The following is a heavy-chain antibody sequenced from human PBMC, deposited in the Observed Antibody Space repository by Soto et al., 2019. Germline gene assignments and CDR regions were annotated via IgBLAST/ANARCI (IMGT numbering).Heavy chain of an antibody. Sequence: SVKVSCKASGVSFRRNGISWVRQAPGQGLEWMGGIIPMFGTPNYGQKFRGRVTINADESTSTAYMDLSSLRSDDTAIYYCVRGTRDCSSASCYTPQGSFYYGMDVWGQGTTVTVSS. V-gene: IGHV1-69*13. CDR2: IIPMFGTP. CDR3: VRGTRDCSSASCYTPQGSFYYGMDV. J-gene: IGHJ6*02. CDR1: GVSFRRNG. D-gene: IGHD2-2*02.